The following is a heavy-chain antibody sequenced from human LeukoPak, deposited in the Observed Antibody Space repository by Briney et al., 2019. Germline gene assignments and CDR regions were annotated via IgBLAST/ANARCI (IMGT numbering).Heavy chain of an antibody. Sequence: SQTLSLTCAISGDSVSSDSASWNWMRQSPSRGHEWLRRTYYRSKWFNDYAVSVKSRITINPDTSKNEFSLQLNSVTPEDTAVYYCGREHASGYNEYWGQGTLVTVSS. CDR3: GREHASGYNEY. D-gene: IGHD3-22*01. J-gene: IGHJ4*02. CDR2: TYYRSKWFN. CDR1: GDSVSSDSAS. V-gene: IGHV6-1*01.